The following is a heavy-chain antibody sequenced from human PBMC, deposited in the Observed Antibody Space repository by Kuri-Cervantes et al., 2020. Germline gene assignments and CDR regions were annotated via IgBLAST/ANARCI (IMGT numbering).Heavy chain of an antibody. CDR3: AKMSYYYGSSPWLIDS. V-gene: IGHV3-15*01. Sequence: GESLKISCAASGITFTNAWMSWVRQAPGKGLEWVGRIKSNVDGGTTDYTAPVKGRFTISRDNSKNTLSLQLDSLGAEDTALYYCAKMSYYYGSSPWLIDSWGQGALVTVSS. D-gene: IGHD3-10*01. CDR2: IKSNVDGGTT. J-gene: IGHJ4*02. CDR1: GITFTNAW.